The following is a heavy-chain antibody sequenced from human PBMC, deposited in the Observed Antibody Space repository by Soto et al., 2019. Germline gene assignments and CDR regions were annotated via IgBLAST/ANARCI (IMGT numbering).Heavy chain of an antibody. CDR3: AKQKSRIAARPVGNFDY. Sequence: PGWSLRLSCAASGFTFSSYAMSWVRQAPGKGLEWVSAISGSGGSTYCADSVKGRFTISRDNSKNTLYLQMNSLRAEDTAVYYCAKQKSRIAARPVGNFDYWGQGTLVTVS. V-gene: IGHV3-23*01. D-gene: IGHD6-6*01. CDR2: ISGSGGST. J-gene: IGHJ4*02. CDR1: GFTFSSYA.